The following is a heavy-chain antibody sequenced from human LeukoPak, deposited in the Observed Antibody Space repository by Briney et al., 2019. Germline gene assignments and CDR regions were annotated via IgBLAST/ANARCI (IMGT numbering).Heavy chain of an antibody. J-gene: IGHJ4*02. D-gene: IGHD6-13*01. V-gene: IGHV3-9*01. Sequence: GGSLRLSCAASGFTFSSYAMHWVRQAPGKGLEWVSGISWNSGSIGYADSVKGRFTISRDNAKNSLYLQMNSLRAEDTALYYCAKDAAHYSGRKFDYWGQGTLVTVSS. CDR1: GFTFSSYA. CDR2: ISWNSGSI. CDR3: AKDAAHYSGRKFDY.